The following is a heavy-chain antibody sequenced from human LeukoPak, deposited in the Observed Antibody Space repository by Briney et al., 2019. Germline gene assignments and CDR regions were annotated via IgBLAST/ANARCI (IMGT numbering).Heavy chain of an antibody. V-gene: IGHV3-23*01. CDR2: IGGRWSNT. Sequence: GGSLRLSCAASGFTFSSYAMGWVREAPGRGVEWVSAIGGRWSNTYYADSVKGRFTISRDNSKNTPYLLMNSLRAEDTALYYCAKAGGFGELLAHYHFDYWGQGPLSPSPQ. D-gene: IGHD3-10*01. J-gene: IGHJ4*02. CDR3: AKAGGFGELLAHYHFDY. CDR1: GFTFSSYA.